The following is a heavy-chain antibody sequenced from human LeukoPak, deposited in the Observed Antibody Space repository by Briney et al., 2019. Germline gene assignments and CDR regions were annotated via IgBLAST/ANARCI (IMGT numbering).Heavy chain of an antibody. Sequence: GGSLRLSCAASGFTFGDHAMRWVRQSPGEGREWGGFIRCKAYRGTTEYAASVQGRFTISRDDSKSIVYLEMNSLQTEDTAVYYCTRGPIQLWIHNGMDVWGQGTMVIVSS. CDR1: GFTFGDHA. CDR2: IRCKAYRGTT. D-gene: IGHD5-24*01. V-gene: IGHV3-49*04. CDR3: TRGPIQLWIHNGMDV. J-gene: IGHJ6*02.